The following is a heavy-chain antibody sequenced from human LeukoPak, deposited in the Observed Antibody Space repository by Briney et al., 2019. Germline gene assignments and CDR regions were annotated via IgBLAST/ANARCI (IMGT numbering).Heavy chain of an antibody. CDR2: INSDGSTT. CDR3: ATAGNYRFDC. Sequence: GGSLRLSCAASGFTFRSSWIHWVRQVPGKGLVWVSRINSDGSTTNYADSVKGRFTISRDNAKNTLYLQMDSLRADDTAVYYCATAGNYRFDCWGQGTLVTVSS. J-gene: IGHJ4*02. D-gene: IGHD1-7*01. CDR1: GFTFRSSW. V-gene: IGHV3-74*01.